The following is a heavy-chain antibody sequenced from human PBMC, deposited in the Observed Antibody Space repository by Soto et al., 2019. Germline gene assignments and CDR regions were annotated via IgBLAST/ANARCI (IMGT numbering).Heavy chain of an antibody. Sequence: QVHLVQSGVEVKKPGASVKVSCKASGYIFFTYAISWVRQAPGQGLEWMGGISTYIGDTKYAQKFQGRVTMTTDTSTNTAYLELRSLRSDDTAVYYCARHHGSTASANGFDPWGQGTLVTVSS. J-gene: IGHJ5*02. D-gene: IGHD4-17*01. CDR2: ISTYIGDT. CDR1: GYIFFTYA. V-gene: IGHV1-18*01. CDR3: ARHHGSTASANGFDP.